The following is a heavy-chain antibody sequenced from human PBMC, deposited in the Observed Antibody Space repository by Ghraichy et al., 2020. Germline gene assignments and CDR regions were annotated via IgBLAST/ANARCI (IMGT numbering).Heavy chain of an antibody. CDR2: ISAYNGNT. D-gene: IGHD3-10*01. Sequence: ASVKVSCKASGYTFTSYGISWVRQAPGQGLEWMGWISAYNGNTNYAQKLQGRVTMTTDTSTSTAYMELRSLRSDDTAVYYCARADYYGSGSQNWFDPWGQGTLVTVSS. J-gene: IGHJ5*02. V-gene: IGHV1-18*04. CDR1: GYTFTSYG. CDR3: ARADYYGSGSQNWFDP.